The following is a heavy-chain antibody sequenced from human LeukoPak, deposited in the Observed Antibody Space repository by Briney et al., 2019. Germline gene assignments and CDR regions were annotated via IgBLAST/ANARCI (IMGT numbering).Heavy chain of an antibody. CDR2: IYYSGST. Sequence: SETLSLTCTVSGGSISSSSYYWGWIRQHPGKGLEWIGYIYYSGSTYYNPSLKSRVTISVDTSKNQFSLKLSSVTAADTAVYYCARSPFGRIAAAGTLDWFDPWGQGTLVTVSS. V-gene: IGHV4-31*03. J-gene: IGHJ5*02. CDR3: ARSPFGRIAAAGTLDWFDP. D-gene: IGHD6-13*01. CDR1: GGSISSSSYY.